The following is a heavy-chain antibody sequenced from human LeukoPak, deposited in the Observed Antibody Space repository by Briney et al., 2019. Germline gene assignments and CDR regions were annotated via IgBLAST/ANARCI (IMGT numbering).Heavy chain of an antibody. J-gene: IGHJ4*02. Sequence: GASVKVSCKASGYTFTSYDINWVRQATGQGLEWMGRMNPNSGNTGYAQKFQGRVTITRNTSISTAYMELSSLRSEDTAVYYCARGDYYDSNGYPDYWGQGTLVTVSS. V-gene: IGHV1-8*03. D-gene: IGHD3-22*01. CDR2: MNPNSGNT. CDR1: GYTFTSYD. CDR3: ARGDYYDSNGYPDY.